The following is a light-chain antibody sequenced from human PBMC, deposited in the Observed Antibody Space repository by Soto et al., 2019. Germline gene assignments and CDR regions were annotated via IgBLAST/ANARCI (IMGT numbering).Light chain of an antibody. J-gene: IGLJ2*01. CDR2: DND. Sequence: QSVLTQPPSVSAAPGHKVTISCSGSNFNIGNNYVSWYQQVPGTAPKRLIYDNDRRSSGISDRFSGSKSGTSATLDITGLQTGDEADYYCQTWDSRLTVVLFGGGTKVTVL. CDR3: QTWDSRLTVVL. V-gene: IGLV1-51*01. CDR1: NFNIGNNY.